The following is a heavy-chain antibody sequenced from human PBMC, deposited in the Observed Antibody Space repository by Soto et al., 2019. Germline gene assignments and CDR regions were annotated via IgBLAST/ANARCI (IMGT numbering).Heavy chain of an antibody. CDR2: ITGSGSTI. D-gene: IGHD3-16*01. CDR1: GFTFSSYA. CDR3: ARRGGALGY. Sequence: EVQLMESGGGLVQPGGSLRLSCAASGFTFSSYAMSWVRQAPGKGLEWVSVITGSGSTIYYAGSVKGRFTISRDNSKNTLYLQMNSLTAEDTAVYYCARRGGALGYWGQGTLVTVSS. J-gene: IGHJ4*02. V-gene: IGHV3-23*01.